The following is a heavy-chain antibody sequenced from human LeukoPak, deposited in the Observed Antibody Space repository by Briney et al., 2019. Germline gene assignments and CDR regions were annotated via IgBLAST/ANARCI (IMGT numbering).Heavy chain of an antibody. CDR2: ISGSGGST. J-gene: IGHJ4*02. D-gene: IGHD3-16*02. CDR1: RFTFSSYA. Sequence: GGSLRLSCAASRFTFSSYAMSWVRQAPGKGLEWVSAISGSGGSTYYADSVKGRFTISRDNSKNTLYLQMNSLRAEDTAVYYCAKSGFDVWGSYRYDSLFDYWGQGTLVTVSS. CDR3: AKSGFDVWGSYRYDSLFDY. V-gene: IGHV3-23*01.